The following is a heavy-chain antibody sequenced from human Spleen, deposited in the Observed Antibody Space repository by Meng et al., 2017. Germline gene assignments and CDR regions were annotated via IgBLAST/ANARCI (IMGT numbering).Heavy chain of an antibody. CDR3: ASRPPRGSGLL. V-gene: IGHV3-23*01. J-gene: IGHJ2*01. Sequence: GGSLRLSCTASGFTFSSYAMSWVRQAPGKGLEWVSAISGSGGSTYYADSVKGRFTISRDNSKNSLYLQMNSLRAEDTAVYYCASRPPRGSGLLWGRGTLVTVSS. CDR1: GFTFSSYA. CDR2: ISGSGGST. D-gene: IGHD2-15*01.